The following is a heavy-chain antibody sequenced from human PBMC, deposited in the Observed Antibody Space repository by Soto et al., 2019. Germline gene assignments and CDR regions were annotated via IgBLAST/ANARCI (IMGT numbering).Heavy chain of an antibody. CDR2: ISSSGSTI. CDR3: AGEGIQLWLHAFDI. V-gene: IGHV3-48*04. Sequence: GGSLRLSCAASGFTFSTYNMNWVRQAPGKGLEWVSYISSSGSTIYYADSVKGRFTISRDNAKNSLYLQMNSLRAEDTAVYYCAGEGIQLWLHAFDIWGQGTMVTVSS. D-gene: IGHD5-18*01. J-gene: IGHJ3*02. CDR1: GFTFSTYN.